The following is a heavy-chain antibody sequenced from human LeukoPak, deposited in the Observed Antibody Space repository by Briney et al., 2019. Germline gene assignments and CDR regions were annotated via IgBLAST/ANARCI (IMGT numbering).Heavy chain of an antibody. CDR3: ARDAAPIDY. CDR1: GFTFSSYE. CDR2: ISSSGSTI. Sequence: PGGSLRLSCAASGFTFSSYEMNWVRQAPGKGLEWVSYISSSGSTIYYADSVEGRFTISRDNAKNSQYLQMNSLSVEDTAVYYCARDAAPIDYWGQGTLVTVSS. J-gene: IGHJ4*02. V-gene: IGHV3-48*03.